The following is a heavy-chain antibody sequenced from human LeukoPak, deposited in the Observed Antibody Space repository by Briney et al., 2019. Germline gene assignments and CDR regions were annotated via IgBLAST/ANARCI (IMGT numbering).Heavy chain of an antibody. D-gene: IGHD3-22*01. V-gene: IGHV3-7*01. Sequence: PGGSLRLSCAASGFTFSNYWMSWVRQAPGEGPEWVADIKEDGSEKYYMDSVKGRFTISRDNAKNSLYLEMNSLRAEDTAVYYCARDPVNSGYYYAHWGQGALVTVSS. CDR3: ARDPVNSGYYYAH. CDR1: GFTFSNYW. J-gene: IGHJ4*02. CDR2: IKEDGSEK.